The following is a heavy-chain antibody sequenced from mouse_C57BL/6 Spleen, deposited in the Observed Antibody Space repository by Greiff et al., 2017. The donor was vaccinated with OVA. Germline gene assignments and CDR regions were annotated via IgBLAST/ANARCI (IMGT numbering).Heavy chain of an antibody. CDR1: GYTFTSYW. V-gene: IGHV1-7*01. CDR2: INPSSGYT. D-gene: IGHD2-4*01. CDR3: ARSLLYDDDGGYFDY. J-gene: IGHJ2*01. Sequence: QVQLKQSGAELAKPGASVKLSCKASGYTFTSYWMHWVKQRPGQGLEWIGYINPSSGYTTYNQKFKDKATLTADKSSSTAYMQLSSLTYEDSAVYYCARSLLYDDDGGYFDYWGQGTTLTVSS.